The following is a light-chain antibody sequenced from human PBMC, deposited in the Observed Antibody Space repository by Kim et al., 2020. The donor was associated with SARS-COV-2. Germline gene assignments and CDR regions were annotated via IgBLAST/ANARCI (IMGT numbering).Light chain of an antibody. Sequence: SYELTQPPSVSVSPGQTASIACSGDRVGDRLGNKYVCWYQQKPGQSPVLVIYQDIKRPSGIPERFSGSNSGNTATLTISGTQALDEADYYCQAWDSNTYVFGTGTKVTVL. J-gene: IGLJ1*01. V-gene: IGLV3-1*01. CDR2: QDI. CDR1: RVGDRLGNKY. CDR3: QAWDSNTYV.